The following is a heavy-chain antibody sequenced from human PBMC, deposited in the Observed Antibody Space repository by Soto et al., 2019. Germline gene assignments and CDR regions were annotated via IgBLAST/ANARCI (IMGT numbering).Heavy chain of an antibody. V-gene: IGHV3-23*01. CDR1: GFNCKTFA. D-gene: IGHD6-19*01. CDR2: IICCGGSP. Sequence: EVQLLESGGGVVQPGGSLTLSWVASGFNCKTFAMSGVRQVPGEGMEWVSGIICCGGSPSYADSVKGRFSIDRADSTNTLSLQMNNLRVEDTAQYYCAKADGEQWLLPHLDKWGQGPLVTVS. J-gene: IGHJ4*02. CDR3: AKADGEQWLLPHLDK.